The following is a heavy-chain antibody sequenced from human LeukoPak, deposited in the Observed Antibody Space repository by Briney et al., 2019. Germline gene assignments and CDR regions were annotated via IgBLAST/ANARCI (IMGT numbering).Heavy chain of an antibody. CDR3: ARFPSYFTMVRGVISAIDY. V-gene: IGHV1-69*06. D-gene: IGHD3-10*01. Sequence: SVKVSCKASGGTFSSYAISWVRQAPGQGLEWMGGIIPIFGTANYAQKFQGRVTITADKSTSTAYMELSSLRSEDTAVYYCARFPSYFTMVRGVISAIDYWSQGTLVTVSS. J-gene: IGHJ4*02. CDR1: GGTFSSYA. CDR2: IIPIFGTA.